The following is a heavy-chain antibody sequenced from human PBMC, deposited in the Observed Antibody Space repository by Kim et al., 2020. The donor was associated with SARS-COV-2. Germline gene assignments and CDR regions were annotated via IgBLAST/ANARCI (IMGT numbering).Heavy chain of an antibody. Sequence: SETLSLTCTVSGGSISSYYWSWIRQPPGKGLEWIGYIYYSGSTNYNPSLKSRVTISVDTSKNQFSLKLSSVTAADTAVYYCARALGSSSWYGNRNDAFDIWGQGTMVTVSS. V-gene: IGHV4-59*13. D-gene: IGHD6-13*01. CDR1: GGSISSYY. CDR2: IYYSGST. CDR3: ARALGSSSWYGNRNDAFDI. J-gene: IGHJ3*02.